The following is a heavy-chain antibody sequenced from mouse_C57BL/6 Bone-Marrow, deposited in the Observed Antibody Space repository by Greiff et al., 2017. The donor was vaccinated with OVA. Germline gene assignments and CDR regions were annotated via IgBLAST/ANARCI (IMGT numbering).Heavy chain of an antibody. V-gene: IGHV1-50*01. CDR2: IDPSDSYT. CDR1: GYTFTSYW. CDR3: AREGVYYFDY. J-gene: IGHJ2*01. Sequence: QVQLQQPGAELVKPGASVKLSCKASGYTFTSYWMQWVNQRPGQGLEWIGEIDPSDSYTNYNQKFKGKATLTVDTSSSTAYMQLSSLTSADSAVDYCAREGVYYFDYWGQGTTLTVSS.